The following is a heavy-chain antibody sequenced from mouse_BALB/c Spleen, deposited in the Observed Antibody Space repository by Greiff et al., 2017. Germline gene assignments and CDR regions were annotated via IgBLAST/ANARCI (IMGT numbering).Heavy chain of an antibody. CDR3: ARKEYGSSLAWFAY. D-gene: IGHD1-1*01. CDR1: GYSITSDYA. Sequence: EVQLQQSGPGLVKPSQSLSLTCTVTGYSITSDYAWNWIRQFPGNKLEWMGYISYSGSTSYNPSLKSRISITRDTSKNQFFLQLNSVTTEDTATYYCARKEYGSSLAWFAYWGQGTLVTVSA. V-gene: IGHV3-2*02. CDR2: ISYSGST. J-gene: IGHJ3*01.